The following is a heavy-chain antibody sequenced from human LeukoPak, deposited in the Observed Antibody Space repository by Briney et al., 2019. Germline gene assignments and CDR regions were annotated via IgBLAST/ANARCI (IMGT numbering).Heavy chain of an antibody. J-gene: IGHJ4*02. CDR2: IYTSGST. CDR3: AREASITMIVVVPSVYYFDY. V-gene: IGHV4-4*07. CDR1: GGSISSYY. D-gene: IGHD3-22*01. Sequence: KPSETLSLTCTVSGGSISSYYWSWIRQPAGRGLEWIGRIYTSGSTNYNPSLKSRVNMSVDTSKNQFSLKLSYVTAADTAVYYCAREASITMIVVVPSVYYFDYWGQGTLVTVSS.